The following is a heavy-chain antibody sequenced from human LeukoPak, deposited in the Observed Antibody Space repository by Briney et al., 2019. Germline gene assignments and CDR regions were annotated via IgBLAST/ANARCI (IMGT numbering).Heavy chain of an antibody. CDR1: GGSISTYY. CDR2: IHYSGST. Sequence: SETLSLTCTVSGGSISTYYWSWIRQPPGKGLEWIGYIHYSGSTSYNPSLKSRITISVDTSKNQLSLILNSVTAADTAVYYCAREYSAFEIWGQGTMVTVSS. D-gene: IGHD1-1*01. J-gene: IGHJ3*02. V-gene: IGHV4-59*01. CDR3: AREYSAFEI.